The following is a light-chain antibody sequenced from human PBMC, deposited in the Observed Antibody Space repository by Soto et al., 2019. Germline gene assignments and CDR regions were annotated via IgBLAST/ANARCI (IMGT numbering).Light chain of an antibody. CDR3: QPYDSSLKGGV. J-gene: IGLJ3*02. CDR2: GNS. CDR1: SSNIGAGYD. V-gene: IGLV1-40*01. Sequence: QSVLTQPPSVSGAPGQRVTISCTGSSSNIGAGYDVHWYQQLPGTAPKLLIYGNSNRPSGVPDRFSGSKSGTSASRAITGLQAEDEADYSCQPYDSSLKGGVFGGGTKLTVL.